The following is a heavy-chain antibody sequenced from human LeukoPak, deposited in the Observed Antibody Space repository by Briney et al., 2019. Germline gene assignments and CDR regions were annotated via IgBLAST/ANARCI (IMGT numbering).Heavy chain of an antibody. CDR3: ARTAAAAGGAFDI. CDR2: ISAYNGNT. J-gene: IGHJ3*02. V-gene: IGHV1-18*01. D-gene: IGHD6-13*01. Sequence: GASLKPSCKASVYTFTSVGISWGRHTPGQGLECMGWISAYNGNTNYAQQLQGRVTMTTDTSTSTAYMELRSLRSDDTAVYYCARTAAAAGGAFDIWGQGTMVTVSS. CDR1: VYTFTSVG.